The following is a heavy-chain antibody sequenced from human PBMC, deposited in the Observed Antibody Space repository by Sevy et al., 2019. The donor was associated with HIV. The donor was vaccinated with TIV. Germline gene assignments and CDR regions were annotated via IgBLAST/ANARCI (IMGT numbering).Heavy chain of an antibody. CDR3: ARETKGYQVLRQWFDS. Sequence: SETLSLTCTVSGDSVTTNTYFWGWIRQPPGKGLEWLGSMSNSGSTYYNPSLKSRVTISIDTSKNQFSLRLTSVTAADTAVYYCARETKGYQVLRQWFDSWGQGTLVTVSS. J-gene: IGHJ5*01. V-gene: IGHV4-39*02. D-gene: IGHD2-2*01. CDR1: GDSVTTNTYF. CDR2: MSNSGST.